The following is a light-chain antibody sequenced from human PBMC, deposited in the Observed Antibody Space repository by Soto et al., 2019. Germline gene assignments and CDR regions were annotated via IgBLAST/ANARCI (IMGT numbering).Light chain of an antibody. CDR1: SSNVGSYKL. CDR3: CSSGGSPTYV. Sequence: QSALTQPASVSGSPGQSITISCTGTSSNVGSYKLVSWYQQHPGKAPKLVIFEVNKRPSGVSNRFPGSKSGNTASLTISGLKVEDEADYYCCSSGGSPTYVFGTGTKVTVL. J-gene: IGLJ1*01. V-gene: IGLV2-23*02. CDR2: EVN.